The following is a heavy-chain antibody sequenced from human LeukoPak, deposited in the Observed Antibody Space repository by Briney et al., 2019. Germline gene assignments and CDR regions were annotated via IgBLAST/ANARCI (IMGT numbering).Heavy chain of an antibody. V-gene: IGHV1-46*01. D-gene: IGHD2-2*03. Sequence: ASVKVSCKASGYTFTSYYMHWVRQAPGQGLEWMGIINPSAGSTSYAQKFQGRVTMTRDMSTSTVYMELSSLRSDDTAVYYCARDDGCFDYWGQGTLVTVSS. CDR3: ARDDGCFDY. CDR1: GYTFTSYY. CDR2: INPSAGST. J-gene: IGHJ4*02.